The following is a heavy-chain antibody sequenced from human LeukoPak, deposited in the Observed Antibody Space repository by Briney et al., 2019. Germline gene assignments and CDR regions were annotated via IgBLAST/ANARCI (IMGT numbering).Heavy chain of an antibody. V-gene: IGHV4-61*05. CDR2: IYYTGST. D-gene: IGHD5-12*01. CDR3: ARVVYSGHDFRGAMDV. J-gene: IGHJ6*03. Sequence: PSETLSLTCTVSGGSISSSSYYWGWIRQPPGKGLEWIGYIYYTGSTNHNPSLKSRVTISVDTSKNQFSLKLSSVTAADTAVYYCARVVYSGHDFRGAMDVWGKGTTVTVSS. CDR1: GGSISSSSYY.